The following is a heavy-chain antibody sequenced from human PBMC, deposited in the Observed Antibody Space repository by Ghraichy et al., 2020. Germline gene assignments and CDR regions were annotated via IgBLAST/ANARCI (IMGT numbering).Heavy chain of an antibody. CDR3: ARDPLVRASDDY. Sequence: GGSLRLSCAASGFTFSSYSMNWVRQAPGKGLEWVSSISSSSSYIYYADSVKGRFTISRDNAKNSLYLQMNSLRAEDTAVYYCARDPLVRASDDYWGQGTLVTVSS. J-gene: IGHJ4*02. CDR1: GFTFSSYS. CDR2: ISSSSSYI. V-gene: IGHV3-21*01. D-gene: IGHD4-23*01.